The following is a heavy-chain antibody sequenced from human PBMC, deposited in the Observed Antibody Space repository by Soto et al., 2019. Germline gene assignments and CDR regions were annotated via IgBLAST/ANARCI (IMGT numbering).Heavy chain of an antibody. V-gene: IGHV4-4*07. CDR3: ARDQGVVVTADNWFDP. J-gene: IGHJ5*02. CDR1: GGSITDYS. D-gene: IGHD2-21*02. CDR2: IFSSGST. Sequence: SETLSLTCTVSGGSITDYSWVWIRQPAGKGLGWIGRIFSSGSTNYNPSLKGRITMSLDTSKNQFSLKLNSATATDTAVYFCARDQGVVVTADNWFDPWGQGILVTVSS.